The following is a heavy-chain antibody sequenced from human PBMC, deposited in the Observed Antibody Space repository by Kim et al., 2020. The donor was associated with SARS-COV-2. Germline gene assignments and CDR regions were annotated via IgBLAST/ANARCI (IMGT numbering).Heavy chain of an antibody. Sequence: GGSLRLSCAASGFTFSSYSMNWVRQAPGKGLEWVSYISSSSSTIYYADSVKGRFTISRDNAKNSLYLQMNSLRDEDTAVYYCARGQWASGSYGAFDIWGQGTMVTVSS. CDR1: GFTFSSYS. CDR3: ARGQWASGSYGAFDI. V-gene: IGHV3-48*02. J-gene: IGHJ3*02. CDR2: ISSSSSTI. D-gene: IGHD1-26*01.